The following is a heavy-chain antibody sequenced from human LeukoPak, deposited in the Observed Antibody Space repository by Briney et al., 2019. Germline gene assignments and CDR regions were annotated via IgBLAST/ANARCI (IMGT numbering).Heavy chain of an antibody. CDR3: ARDGDSSGLDY. Sequence: TGGSLRLSCAPSGFTFSIYEMNWVRQAPGDGLEWVSYISSSGSTIYYADSRTDRFTISRDNAKNSLYLQMNRLRAEDMAVYYCARDGDSSGLDYWGQGTLVTVSS. CDR2: ISSSGSTI. J-gene: IGHJ4*02. V-gene: IGHV3-48*03. D-gene: IGHD3-22*01. CDR1: GFTFSIYE.